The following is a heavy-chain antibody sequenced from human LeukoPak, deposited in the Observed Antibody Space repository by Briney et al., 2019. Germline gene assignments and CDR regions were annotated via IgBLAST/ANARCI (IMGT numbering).Heavy chain of an antibody. CDR1: GLTFSGYW. Sequence: PGGSLRLSCAASGLTFSGYWMHWVRQSPGKGVVWVSRINRDGGTTTYADSVKGRFTISRDNAKNTLYLQMNSLRAEDTAVYYCARGPGDYSKTFDYWGQGTLVTVST. CDR2: INRDGGTT. V-gene: IGHV3-74*01. J-gene: IGHJ4*02. CDR3: ARGPGDYSKTFDY. D-gene: IGHD4-11*01.